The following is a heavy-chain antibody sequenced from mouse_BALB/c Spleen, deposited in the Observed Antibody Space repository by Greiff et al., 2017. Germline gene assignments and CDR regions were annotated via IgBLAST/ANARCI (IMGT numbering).Heavy chain of an antibody. CDR3: TRRDGNYSYWYFEV. CDR1: GYTFTSYW. CDR2: IYPGKSDT. D-gene: IGHD2-1*01. Sequence: VQLKQSGTVLARPGASVKMSCTASGYTFTSYWMHWVKQRPGQGLEWIGAIYPGKSDTSYNQKFKGKAKLTAVTSTSTAYMELSSLTNEESAVYYCTRRDGNYSYWYFEVWGAGTTVTVSS. V-gene: IGHV1-5*01. J-gene: IGHJ1*01.